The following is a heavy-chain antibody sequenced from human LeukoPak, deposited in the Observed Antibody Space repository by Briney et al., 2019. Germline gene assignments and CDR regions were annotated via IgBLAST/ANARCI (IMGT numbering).Heavy chain of an antibody. Sequence: PGGSLRLSCAASGFTFSSYSMNWVRQAPGKGLEWVSSISSSSSYIYYADSVKGRFTISRDNSKKTLYLQMNSLRAEDTAVYYCAKGGNYYGSGHLEYWGQGTLVTVSS. D-gene: IGHD3-10*01. CDR2: ISSSSSYI. J-gene: IGHJ4*02. CDR3: AKGGNYYGSGHLEY. V-gene: IGHV3-21*04. CDR1: GFTFSSYS.